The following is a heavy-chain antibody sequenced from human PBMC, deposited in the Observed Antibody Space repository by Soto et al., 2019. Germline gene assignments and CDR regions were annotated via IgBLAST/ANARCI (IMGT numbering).Heavy chain of an antibody. D-gene: IGHD2-15*01. CDR1: GYTFTSYG. CDR2: ISGYNGNT. J-gene: IGHJ1*01. Sequence: ASVKVSCKASGYTFTSYGISWVRQAPGQGLEWMGWISGYNGNTNYAQKLQGRVTMTPDTSTSKAYMELRSLRSDDTAVYYCARDEYCSGGSCYSIVYFQHWGQGTLVTVSS. V-gene: IGHV1-18*01. CDR3: ARDEYCSGGSCYSIVYFQH.